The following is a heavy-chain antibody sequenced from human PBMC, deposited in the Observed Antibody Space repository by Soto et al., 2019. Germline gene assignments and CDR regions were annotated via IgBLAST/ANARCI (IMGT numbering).Heavy chain of an antibody. CDR1: GFTFSSYA. CDR3: AREIRYCSSTSCYYYYYYGMDV. Sequence: HPGGSLRLSCAASGFTFSSYAMHWVRQAPGKGLEWVAVISYDGSNKYYADSVKGRFTTSRDNSKNTLYLQMNSLRAEDTAVYYCAREIRYCSSTSCYYYYYYGMDVWGQGTTVTVSS. V-gene: IGHV3-30-3*01. CDR2: ISYDGSNK. D-gene: IGHD2-2*01. J-gene: IGHJ6*02.